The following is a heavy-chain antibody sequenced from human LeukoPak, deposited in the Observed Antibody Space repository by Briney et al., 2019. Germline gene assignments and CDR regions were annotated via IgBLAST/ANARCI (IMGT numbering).Heavy chain of an antibody. J-gene: IGHJ3*02. D-gene: IGHD3-10*01. CDR2: IYHSGST. V-gene: IGHV4-4*02. CDR3: AVGGVYLRGGAEAFDI. Sequence: SGTLSLTCAVSGGAISSSNWWSWVRQPPGKGLEWIGEIYHSGSTNYNPSLKSRVTISVDKSKNQFSLKLSSVTAADTAVYYCAVGGVYLRGGAEAFDIWGQGTMVTVSS. CDR1: GGAISSSNW.